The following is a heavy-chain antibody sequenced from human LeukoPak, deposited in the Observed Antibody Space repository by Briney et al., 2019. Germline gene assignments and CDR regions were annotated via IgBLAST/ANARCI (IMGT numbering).Heavy chain of an antibody. CDR3: ARLSYYYMDV. V-gene: IGHV4-39*01. Sequence: PSETLSLTCTVSGGSISSYYWGRIRQPPGKGLEWIGSIYYSGSTYYNPSLKSRVTISVDTSKNQFSLKLSSVTAADTAVYYCARLSYYYMDVWGKGTTVTVSS. CDR1: GGSISSYY. J-gene: IGHJ6*03. CDR2: IYYSGST.